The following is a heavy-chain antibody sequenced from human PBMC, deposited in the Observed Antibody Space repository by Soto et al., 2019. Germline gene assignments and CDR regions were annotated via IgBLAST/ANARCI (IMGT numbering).Heavy chain of an antibody. D-gene: IGHD3-3*01. Sequence: SETVSLTCTVSCGSISSGDYYCSWIRQPPGKGLEWIGYIYYSGSTYYNPSLKSRVTISVYTSKNQFSLKLSSVTAADTAVYYCARDNILGILYGGMDVWGQGTTVT. J-gene: IGHJ6*02. CDR1: CGSISSGDYY. CDR3: ARDNILGILYGGMDV. CDR2: IYYSGST. V-gene: IGHV4-30-4*01.